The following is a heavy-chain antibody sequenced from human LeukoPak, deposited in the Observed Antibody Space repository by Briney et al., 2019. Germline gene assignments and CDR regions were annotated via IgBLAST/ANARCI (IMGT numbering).Heavy chain of an antibody. CDR3: AKGGYDSSGYNPFPYYFDY. CDR2: ISWNSGSI. CDR1: GFTFDDYA. J-gene: IGHJ4*02. V-gene: IGHV3-9*01. D-gene: IGHD3-22*01. Sequence: GGSLRLSCAASGFTFDDYAMHWVRQAPGKGLEWVSGISWNSGSIGYADSVKGRFTISRDNAKNPLYLQMNSLRAEDTALYYCAKGGYDSSGYNPFPYYFDYWGQGTLVTVSS.